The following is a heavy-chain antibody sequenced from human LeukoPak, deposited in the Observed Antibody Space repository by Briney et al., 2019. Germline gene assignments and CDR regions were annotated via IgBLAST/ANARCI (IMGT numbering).Heavy chain of an antibody. CDR1: GYTFTSYD. CDR2: MNPNSGNT. J-gene: IGHJ6*02. CDR3: ASYYDSSGYWFYYYGMDV. Sequence: VSVKVSCKASGYTFTSYDINWVRQATGQGLEWMGWMNPNSGNTGYAQKFQGRVTMTRNTSISTAYMELSSLRSEDTAVYYCASYYDSSGYWFYYYGMDVWGQGTTVTVSS. V-gene: IGHV1-8*01. D-gene: IGHD3-22*01.